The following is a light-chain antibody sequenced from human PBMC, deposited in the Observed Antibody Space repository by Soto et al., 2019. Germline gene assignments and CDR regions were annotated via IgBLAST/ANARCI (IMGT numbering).Light chain of an antibody. J-gene: IGLJ3*02. CDR2: GND. CDR1: SSNIGHNY. CDR3: ATWDTNLSAV. Sequence: QSVLTQPPSASGTPGQRVTISCSGSSSNIGHNYVSWYQQLPGTAPTLLIYGNDKRPSGIPDRFSGSKSGTSATLAITGLQTGDEADYYCATWDTNLSAVFGGGTQLTVL. V-gene: IGLV1-51*01.